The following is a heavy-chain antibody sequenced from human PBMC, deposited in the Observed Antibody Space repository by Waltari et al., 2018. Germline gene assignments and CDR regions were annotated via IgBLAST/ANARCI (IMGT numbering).Heavy chain of an antibody. CDR3: ARGNHYFDN. Sequence: QVQLVESGGGLVKPGGSLRLSCVAPGCPSTDHYMTWIRQAPVKGLEWLAEMSMSATIIYYADFLKGRFTICRDNAKTSLYLQVTSLRAEDTALYLCARGNHYFDNWGQGTLVTVSS. J-gene: IGHJ4*02. V-gene: IGHV3-11*04. CDR1: GCPSTDHY. CDR2: MSMSATII.